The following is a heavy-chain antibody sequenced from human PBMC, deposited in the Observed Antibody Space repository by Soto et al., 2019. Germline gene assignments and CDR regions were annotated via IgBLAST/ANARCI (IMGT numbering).Heavy chain of an antibody. CDR3: ARGRYYDSSGSLGFDD. CDR1: SGSLSGYY. D-gene: IGHD3-22*01. Sequence: SETLSLTCSIYSGSLSGYYWSWIRQPPGKGLEWIGEISHSGSTYYSPSLKSRVTIAVYTSKKQCSLELSSVTAADTAVYYCARGRYYDSSGSLGFDDWGQGTLVTVSS. CDR2: ISHSGST. V-gene: IGHV4-34*01. J-gene: IGHJ4*02.